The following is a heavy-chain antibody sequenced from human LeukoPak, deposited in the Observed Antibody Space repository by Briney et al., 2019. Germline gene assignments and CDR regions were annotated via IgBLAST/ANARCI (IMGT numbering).Heavy chain of an antibody. V-gene: IGHV4-34*01. CDR1: GGSLSGYY. CDR3: ARGIDWGSGRYFDY. J-gene: IGHJ4*02. Sequence: SETLSLTCAVYGGSLSGYYWSWIRQPPGKGLEWIGEINHSGSTNYNPSLKSRVTISVDTSKNQFSLKLSSVTAADTAVYYCARGIDWGSGRYFDYWGQGTLVTVSS. D-gene: IGHD6-19*01. CDR2: INHSGST.